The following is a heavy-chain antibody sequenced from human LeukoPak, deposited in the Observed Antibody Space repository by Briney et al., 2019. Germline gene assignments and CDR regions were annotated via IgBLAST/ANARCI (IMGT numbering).Heavy chain of an antibody. D-gene: IGHD1-1*01. CDR1: GGSFSGYY. CDR2: ISHSGST. Sequence: PSETLSLTCAVYGGSFSGYYWSWIRQPPGKGLEWIGEISHSGSTNYNPSLKSRVTISVDTSKNQFSLKLSSVTAADTAVYYCARGLLERRDYYYYGMDVWGKGTTVTVSS. CDR3: ARGLLERRDYYYYGMDV. V-gene: IGHV4-34*01. J-gene: IGHJ6*04.